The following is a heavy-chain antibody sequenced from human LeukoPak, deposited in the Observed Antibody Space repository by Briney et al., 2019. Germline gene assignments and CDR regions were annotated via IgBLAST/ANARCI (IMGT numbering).Heavy chain of an antibody. CDR3: ARTAKYYYGSETYYFFDY. V-gene: IGHV4-59*01. Sequence: SETLSLTCTVSGGSISRYYWSWIRQPPGKGLEWIGYISYTGSTTYNSSLKGRVTISLDTSQNQFPLKLTSVTPADTAVYYCARTAKYYYGSETYYFFDYWGQGTLVTVSS. CDR2: ISYTGST. D-gene: IGHD3-10*01. CDR1: GGSISRYY. J-gene: IGHJ4*02.